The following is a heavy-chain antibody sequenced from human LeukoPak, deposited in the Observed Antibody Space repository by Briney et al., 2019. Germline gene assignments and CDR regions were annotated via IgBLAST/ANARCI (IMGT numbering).Heavy chain of an antibody. Sequence: PGGSLRLSCAASGFTFSSYSLNWVRQAPGKGLEWVSSISSSSGDIYHAVSVKGRFTISRDNAKNSLYLQMNSLRAEDTAVYYCARDSRTTGTTSGYFDYWGQGTLVTVSS. D-gene: IGHD1-1*01. CDR3: ARDSRTTGTTSGYFDY. J-gene: IGHJ4*02. CDR2: ISSSSGDI. CDR1: GFTFSSYS. V-gene: IGHV3-21*01.